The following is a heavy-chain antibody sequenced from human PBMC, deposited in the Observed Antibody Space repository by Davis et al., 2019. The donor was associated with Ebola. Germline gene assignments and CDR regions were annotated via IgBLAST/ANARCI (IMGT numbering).Heavy chain of an antibody. CDR1: GGSISSGGYY. CDR3: ARHIRGYSGYALYYFDY. D-gene: IGHD5-12*01. V-gene: IGHV4-31*03. CDR2: IYYSGST. J-gene: IGHJ4*02. Sequence: PSETLSLTCTVSGGSISSGGYYWSWIRQHPGKGLEWIGYIYYSGSTYYNPSLKSRVTISVDTSKNQFSLKLSSVTAADTAVYYCARHIRGYSGYALYYFDYWGQGTLVTVSS.